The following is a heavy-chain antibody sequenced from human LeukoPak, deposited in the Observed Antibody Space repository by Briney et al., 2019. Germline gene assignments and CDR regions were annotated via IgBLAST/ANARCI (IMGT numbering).Heavy chain of an antibody. CDR1: GGTFSSYA. CDR3: ARGGTVSKYYYYYYMDV. V-gene: IGHV1-69*01. J-gene: IGHJ6*03. Sequence: RSSVKVSCKASGGTFSSYAISWVRQAPGQGLEWMGGIIPIFGTANYAQKFQGRVTITADESTSTAYMELSSLRSEGTAVYYCARGGTVSKYYYYYYMDVWGKGTTVTVSS. D-gene: IGHD4-17*01. CDR2: IIPIFGTA.